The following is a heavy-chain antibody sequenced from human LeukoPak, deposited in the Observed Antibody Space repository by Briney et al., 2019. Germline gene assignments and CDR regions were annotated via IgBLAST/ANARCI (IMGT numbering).Heavy chain of an antibody. D-gene: IGHD2-2*01. CDR2: INPNSGGT. V-gene: IGHV1-2*02. J-gene: IGHJ6*03. Sequence: ASVKVSCKASGYTFTGYYMHWVRQAPGQGLEWMGWINPNSGGTNYAQKFQGRVTMTRDTSISTAYMELSRLRSDDTAVYYCARDERRYCSSTSCPAYYYYYMDVWGKGTTVTVSS. CDR1: GYTFTGYY. CDR3: ARDERRYCSSTSCPAYYYYYMDV.